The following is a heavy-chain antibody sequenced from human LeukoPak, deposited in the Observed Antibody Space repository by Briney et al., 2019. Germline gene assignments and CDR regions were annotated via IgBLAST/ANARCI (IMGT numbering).Heavy chain of an antibody. J-gene: IGHJ6*02. Sequence: SVKVSCKASGGTFSSYAISWVRQARGQGLEWMGRIIPILGIANYAQKFQGRVTITADKSTSTAYMELSSLRSEDTAVYYCARDLRYSWGVWGQGTTVTVSS. D-gene: IGHD5-18*01. CDR2: IIPILGIA. CDR3: ARDLRYSWGV. V-gene: IGHV1-69*04. CDR1: GGTFSSYA.